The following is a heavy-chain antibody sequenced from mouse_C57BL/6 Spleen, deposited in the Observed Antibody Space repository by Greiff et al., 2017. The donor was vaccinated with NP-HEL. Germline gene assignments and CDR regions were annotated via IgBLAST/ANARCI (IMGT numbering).Heavy chain of an antibody. CDR2: ISSGGDYI. J-gene: IGHJ4*01. Sequence: EVNLVESGEGLVKPGGSLKLSCAASGFTFSSYAMSWVRQTPEKRLEWVAYISSGGDYIYYADTVKGRFTISRDNARNTLYLQMSSLKSEDTAMYYCTRDLRAYDGAMDYWGQGTSVTVSS. V-gene: IGHV5-9-1*02. CDR3: TRDLRAYDGAMDY. CDR1: GFTFSSYA. D-gene: IGHD2-3*01.